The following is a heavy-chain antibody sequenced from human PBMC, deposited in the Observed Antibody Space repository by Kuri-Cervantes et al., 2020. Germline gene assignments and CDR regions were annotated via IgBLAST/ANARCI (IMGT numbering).Heavy chain of an antibody. CDR3: AKDGQWFGGSKANFDY. J-gene: IGHJ4*02. CDR2: YDESNN. V-gene: IGHV3-30*07. Sequence: GESLKISCAASGFSFSSYAMHWVRQAPGKGLEWVASYDESNNFYADSVKGRFTISRDNSKNTLYLQMSSLRAEDTAIYYCAKDGQWFGGSKANFDYWGQGTLVTVSS. CDR1: GFSFSSYA. D-gene: IGHD2-15*01.